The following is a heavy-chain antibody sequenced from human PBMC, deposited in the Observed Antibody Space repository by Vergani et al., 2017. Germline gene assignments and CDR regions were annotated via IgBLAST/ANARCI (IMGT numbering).Heavy chain of an antibody. D-gene: IGHD5-12*01. CDR2: ISWNSGSI. CDR1: GFTFDNYA. J-gene: IGHJ6*02. CDR3: AQGSGYDRDYYYYGMDV. V-gene: IGHV3-9*01. Sequence: VQLVESGGGVVQPGRSLRLSCAASGFTFDNYALHWVRQAPGKGLEWVSGISWNSGSIGYVDSVKGRFTISRDNSKNTLYLQMNSLRAEDTAVYYCAQGSGYDRDYYYYGMDVWGQGTTVTVSS.